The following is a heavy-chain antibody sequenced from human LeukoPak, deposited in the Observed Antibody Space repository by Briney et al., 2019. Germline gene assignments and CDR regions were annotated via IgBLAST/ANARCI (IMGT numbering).Heavy chain of an antibody. Sequence: GGSLRLSCAASGFTFSNAWMNWIRQAPGKGLEWVGRIKSKTDGGTTDYAAPVKGRFTISRDDSKNTLYLQMNSLKTEDTAVYYCITSLWFGELSFDYWGQGTLVTVSS. CDR2: IKSKTDGGTT. D-gene: IGHD3-10*01. CDR1: GFTFSNAW. V-gene: IGHV3-15*07. CDR3: ITSLWFGELSFDY. J-gene: IGHJ4*02.